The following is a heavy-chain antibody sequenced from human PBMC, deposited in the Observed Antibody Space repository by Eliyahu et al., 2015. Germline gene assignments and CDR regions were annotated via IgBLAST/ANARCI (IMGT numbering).Heavy chain of an antibody. CDR3: ARAGSGLGELSLYLDY. D-gene: IGHD3-16*02. V-gene: IGHV4-59*01. CDR2: YSGST. Sequence: YSGSTNYNPSLKSRVTISVDTSKNQFSLKLSSVTAADTAVYYCARAGSGLGELSLYLDYWGQGTLVTVSS. J-gene: IGHJ4*02.